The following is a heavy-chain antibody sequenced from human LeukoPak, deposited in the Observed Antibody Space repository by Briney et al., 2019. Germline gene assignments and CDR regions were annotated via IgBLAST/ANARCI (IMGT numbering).Heavy chain of an antibody. D-gene: IGHD1-14*01. V-gene: IGHV3-30*02. CDR1: GFTFSSYG. Sequence: PGGSLRLSCAASGFTFSSYGTHWVRQAPGKGLEWVAFIRYDGSNKYYADSVKGRFTISRDNSKNTLYPQMNSLRAEDTAVYYCAKDLTLLRPSSPDYWGQGTLVTVSS. CDR2: IRYDGSNK. J-gene: IGHJ4*02. CDR3: AKDLTLLRPSSPDY.